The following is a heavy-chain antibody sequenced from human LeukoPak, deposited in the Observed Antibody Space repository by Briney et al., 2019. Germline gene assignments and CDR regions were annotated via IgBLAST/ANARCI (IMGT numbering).Heavy chain of an antibody. CDR3: ARVMYYYDSSGYYPAYYFDY. V-gene: IGHV4-61*02. CDR1: GGSISSGLYY. Sequence: PSETLSLTCTVSGGSISSGLYYWSWIRQPAGKGLEWIGRIYTSGSTNYNPSLKSRVTMSVDTSKNQFSLKLSSVTAADTAVYYCARVMYYYDSSGYYPAYYFDYWGQGTLVTVSS. J-gene: IGHJ4*02. CDR2: IYTSGST. D-gene: IGHD3-22*01.